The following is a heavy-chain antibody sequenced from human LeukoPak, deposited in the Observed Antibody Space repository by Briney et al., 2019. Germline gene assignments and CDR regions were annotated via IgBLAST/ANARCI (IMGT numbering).Heavy chain of an antibody. V-gene: IGHV1-18*04. CDR2: ISAYNGNT. CDR1: GYTFTGYY. D-gene: IGHD3-10*01. J-gene: IGHJ4*02. CDR3: AVLLWFGELLY. Sequence: ASVKVSCKASGYTFTGYYMHWVRQAPGQGLEWMGWISAYNGNTNYAQKLQGRVTMTEDTSTDTAYMELSSLRSEDTAVYYCAVLLWFGELLYWGQGTLVTVSS.